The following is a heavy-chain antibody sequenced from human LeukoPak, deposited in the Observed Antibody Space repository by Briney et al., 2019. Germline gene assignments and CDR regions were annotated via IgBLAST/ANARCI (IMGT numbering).Heavy chain of an antibody. CDR3: ARGIYSSGWYPPNAFDI. Sequence: SETLSLTCTVSGGSISSSSYYWGWIRQPPGKGLEWIGSIYYSGSTYYNPSLKSRVTISVDTSKNQFSLKLSSVTAADTAVYYCARGIYSSGWYPPNAFDIWGQGTMVTVSS. V-gene: IGHV4-39*07. CDR2: IYYSGST. D-gene: IGHD6-19*01. CDR1: GGSISSSSYY. J-gene: IGHJ3*02.